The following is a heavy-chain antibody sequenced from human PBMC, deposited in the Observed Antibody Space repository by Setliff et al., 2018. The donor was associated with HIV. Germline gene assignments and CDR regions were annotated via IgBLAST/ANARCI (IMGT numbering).Heavy chain of an antibody. D-gene: IGHD1-26*01. J-gene: IGHJ4*02. CDR2: MNPNNGNT. CDR3: ARDVGNAGTHPPDY. CDR1: GFTFTSYD. Sequence: ASVKVSCKASGFTFTSYDINWVRQATGQGLEWMGWMNPNNGNTNYAQKFQGRVTMTTDTSTSTAYMEMRSLRSDDTAVYLCARDVGNAGTHPPDYWGQGTLVTVSS. V-gene: IGHV1-18*01.